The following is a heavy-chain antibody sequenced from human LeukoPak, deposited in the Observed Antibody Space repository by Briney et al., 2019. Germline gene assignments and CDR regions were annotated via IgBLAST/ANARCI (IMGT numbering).Heavy chain of an antibody. J-gene: IGHJ4*02. D-gene: IGHD5-18*01. CDR1: GFTFSSYA. CDR2: ITGGGDTT. Sequence: PTGGSLRLSCAASGFTFSSYAMTWVRQAPGKGLEWVSAITGGGDTTYYADSVKGRFTISRDNAKNSLYLQMNSLRAEDTAFYYCARDLRTGYTYGYPLDYWGQGTLVTVSS. V-gene: IGHV3-23*01. CDR3: ARDLRTGYTYGYPLDY.